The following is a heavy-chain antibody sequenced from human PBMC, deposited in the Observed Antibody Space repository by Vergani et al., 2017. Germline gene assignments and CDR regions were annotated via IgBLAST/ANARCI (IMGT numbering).Heavy chain of an antibody. Sequence: QVQLQQWGAGLLKPSETLSLTCAVYGGSFSGYYWSWIRQPPGKGLEWIGSFYSSGSTFYNPSLNSRVTISIDTSRNQFSLNLNSMTAADTAVYYCVRGAVAEFDYWGQGTLVTVSS. CDR2: FYSSGST. CDR1: GGSFSGYY. J-gene: IGHJ4*02. CDR3: VRGAVAEFDY. D-gene: IGHD6-19*01. V-gene: IGHV4-34*01.